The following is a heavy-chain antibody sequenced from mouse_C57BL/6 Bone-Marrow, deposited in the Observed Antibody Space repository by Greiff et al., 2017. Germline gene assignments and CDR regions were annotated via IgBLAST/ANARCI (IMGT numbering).Heavy chain of an antibody. CDR3: ARSSLLLQYWYFDV. J-gene: IGHJ1*03. CDR1: GYTFTSYW. V-gene: IGHV1-64*01. Sequence: QVQLQQPGAELVKPGASVKLSCKASGYTFTSYWMHWVKQRPGQGLEWIGMIHPNSGSTNYNEKFKSKGTLTVDTSSSTAYMQLSSLTSEDSAVYYCARSSLLLQYWYFDVWGTGTTVTVSS. CDR2: IHPNSGST. D-gene: IGHD1-1*01.